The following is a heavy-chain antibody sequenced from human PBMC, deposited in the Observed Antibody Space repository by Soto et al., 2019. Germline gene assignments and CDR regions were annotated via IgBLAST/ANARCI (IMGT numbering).Heavy chain of an antibody. V-gene: IGHV3-23*01. Sequence: EVQLLESGGGLVQPGGSLRLACVASGFTFSSYAMTWVRQAPGKGLEWFSGISGSGGSTYYADSVKGRCTISRDNSKNTLYLQRNSLRAEDTAVYFCAQVRGVVALDGYFDCWGQGTLVTVSS. J-gene: IGHJ4*02. CDR3: AQVRGVVALDGYFDC. CDR1: GFTFSSYA. D-gene: IGHD2-15*01. CDR2: ISGSGGST.